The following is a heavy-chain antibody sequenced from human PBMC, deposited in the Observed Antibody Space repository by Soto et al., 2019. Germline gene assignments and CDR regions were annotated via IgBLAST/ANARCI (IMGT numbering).Heavy chain of an antibody. CDR3: ARGPPRNWFDP. V-gene: IGHV1-3*01. J-gene: IGHJ5*02. CDR1: GYTFTSYA. CDR2: INVGNGNT. Sequence: GASVKVSCTSSGYTFTSYAMHCVRQAPGQRLEWMGWINVGNGNTKYSQKFQGRVTISRDTSASTAYMELSSLRSEDTAVYYCARGPPRNWFDPWGQGTLVTVSS.